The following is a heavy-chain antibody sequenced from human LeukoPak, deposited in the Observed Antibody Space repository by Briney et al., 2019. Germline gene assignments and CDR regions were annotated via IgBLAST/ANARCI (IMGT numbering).Heavy chain of an antibody. V-gene: IGHV4-61*02. D-gene: IGHD1-14*01. Sequence: SSESLSLTCTVSGGSISSGTYYWTWIRQPGGKGLEWIGRIYTSGSTNYNPSLKSRVTISVDTSKNQFSLKLTSVTAADRAVYYCAMEPVSSRLFYDAFDIWGQRTMVSVSS. CDR1: GGSISSGTYY. CDR3: AMEPVSSRLFYDAFDI. CDR2: IYTSGST. J-gene: IGHJ3*02.